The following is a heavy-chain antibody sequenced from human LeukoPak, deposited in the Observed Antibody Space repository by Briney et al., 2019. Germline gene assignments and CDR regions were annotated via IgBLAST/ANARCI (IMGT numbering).Heavy chain of an antibody. V-gene: IGHV4-59*08. CDR2: IYYSGST. CDR1: GGSISSYY. D-gene: IGHD3-3*01. Sequence: SETLSLTCTVSGGSISSYYWSWIRQSPGKGLEWIGYIYYSGSTKYNPSLKSRVIISVDTSKKQFSLKLSSVTAADTAVYYCARLPSDLGFFDYWGQGTLVTVSS. CDR3: ARLPSDLGFFDY. J-gene: IGHJ4*02.